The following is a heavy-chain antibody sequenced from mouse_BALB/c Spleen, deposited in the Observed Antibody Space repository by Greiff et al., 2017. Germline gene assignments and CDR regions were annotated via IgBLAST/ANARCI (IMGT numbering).Heavy chain of an antibody. J-gene: IGHJ4*01. CDR1: GYSFTGYN. Sequence: QLQESGPELGKPGASVKISCKASGYSFTGYNMYWVKQSHRKSLEWIGYIDPYNGGTSYNQKSKGKATLTVDKSSSTAYMHLNSLTSEDSAIYYCARRGNYAMDYWGQGTSVTVSS. CDR2: IDPYNGGT. D-gene: IGHD2-14*01. V-gene: IGHV1S135*01. CDR3: ARRGNYAMDY.